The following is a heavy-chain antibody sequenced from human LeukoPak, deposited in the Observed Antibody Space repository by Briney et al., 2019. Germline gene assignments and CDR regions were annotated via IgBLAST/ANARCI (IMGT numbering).Heavy chain of an antibody. CDR2: ISHDGGNK. Sequence: GGSLRLSCAASGFTFSSYTMHWVRQAPDKGLEWVAVISHDGGNKYYADSVKGRFTISRDNSKNTLYLQMNSLRAEDTAVYYCARDFAEEYFQHWGQGTLVTVSS. CDR3: ARDFAEEYFQH. V-gene: IGHV3-30-3*01. CDR1: GFTFSSYT. J-gene: IGHJ1*01.